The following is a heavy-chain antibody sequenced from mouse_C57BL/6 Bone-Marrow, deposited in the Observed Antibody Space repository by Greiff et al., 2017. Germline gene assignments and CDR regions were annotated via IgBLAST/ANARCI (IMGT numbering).Heavy chain of an antibody. Sequence: EVHLVESGPELVKPGASVKISCKASGYSFTGYYMNWVKQSPEKSLEWIGEINPSTGGTTYNQKFKAKATLTVDKSSSTAYMQLKSLTSEDSAVYYCARIGLLRNYAMDYWGQGTSVTVSS. CDR1: GYSFTGYY. J-gene: IGHJ4*01. CDR3: ARIGLLRNYAMDY. V-gene: IGHV1-42*01. D-gene: IGHD1-1*01. CDR2: INPSTGGT.